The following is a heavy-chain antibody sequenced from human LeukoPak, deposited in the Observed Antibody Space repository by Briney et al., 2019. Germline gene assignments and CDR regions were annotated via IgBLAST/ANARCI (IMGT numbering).Heavy chain of an antibody. J-gene: IGHJ4*02. V-gene: IGHV4-59*01. Sequence: SETLSLTCTVSGGSISSYYWSWIRQPPGKGLEWTGYIYYSGRTNYNPSLKSRVTISVDTSRNQFSLKLSSVTAADTAVYYCARGPNRYYFDYWGQGTLVTVSS. D-gene: IGHD2/OR15-2a*01. CDR1: GGSISSYY. CDR3: ARGPNRYYFDY. CDR2: IYYSGRT.